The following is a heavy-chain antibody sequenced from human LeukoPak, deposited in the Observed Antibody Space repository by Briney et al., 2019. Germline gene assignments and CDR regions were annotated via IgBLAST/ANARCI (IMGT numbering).Heavy chain of an antibody. CDR2: IYYSGST. CDR1: GGSISSSSYY. J-gene: IGHJ3*02. V-gene: IGHV4-39*02. Sequence: SETLSLTCTVSGGSISSSSYYWGWIRQPPGKGLEWIGSIYYSGSTYYNPSLKSRVTISVDTSKNQFSLKLSSVTAADTAVYYRAREGERITIFGVVRTGRDAFDIWGQGTMVTVSS. CDR3: AREGERITIFGVVRTGRDAFDI. D-gene: IGHD3-3*01.